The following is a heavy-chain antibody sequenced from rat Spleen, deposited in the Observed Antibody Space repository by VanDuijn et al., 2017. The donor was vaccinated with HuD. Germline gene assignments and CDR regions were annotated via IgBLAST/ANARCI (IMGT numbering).Heavy chain of an antibody. D-gene: IGHD5-1*01. CDR3: ATTPGRPFAY. J-gene: IGHJ3*01. CDR2: ITPSGNIT. CDR1: GFTFSNYY. Sequence: EVQLVESGGGLVQPGTSMKLSCAASGFTFSNYYMAWIRQAPAKGLEWVASITPSGNITYYRDSVKGRFTISRENAKSTLFLQMDSLRSEDTATYYCATTPGRPFAYWGQGTLVTVSS. V-gene: IGHV5-25*01.